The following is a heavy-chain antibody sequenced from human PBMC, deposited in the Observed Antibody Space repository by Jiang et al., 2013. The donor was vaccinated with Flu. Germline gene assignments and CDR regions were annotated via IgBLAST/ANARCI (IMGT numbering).Heavy chain of an antibody. Sequence: GAEVKKPGESLKISCKGSGYNFTSYWIGWVRQMPGKGLEWMGIIYPVDSDTKYSPSFQGQVTISAAKSISTAYLQWSSLKASDTAMYYCARRLDYYDSTGYYLYFDLWGRG. V-gene: IGHV5-51*03. CDR3: ARRLDYYDSTGYYLYFDL. D-gene: IGHD3-22*01. CDR2: IYPVDSDT. CDR1: GYNFTSYW. J-gene: IGHJ2*01.